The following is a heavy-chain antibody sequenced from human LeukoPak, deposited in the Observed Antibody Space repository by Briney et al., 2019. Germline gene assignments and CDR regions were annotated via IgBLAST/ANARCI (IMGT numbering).Heavy chain of an antibody. Sequence: PSETLSLTCAVSGHSINRGYYWGWMRQPPGKGLEWIGSISQSGSTSYNASLKSRVTMSVDTSKNQFSLKLKSVTATDTAVYYCVRMDDYWGQGTLVTVSS. CDR1: GHSINRGYY. CDR2: ISQSGST. CDR3: VRMDDY. J-gene: IGHJ4*02. V-gene: IGHV4-38-2*01.